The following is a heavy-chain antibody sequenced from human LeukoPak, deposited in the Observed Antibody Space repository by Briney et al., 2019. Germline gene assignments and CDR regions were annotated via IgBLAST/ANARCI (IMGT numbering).Heavy chain of an antibody. J-gene: IGHJ4*02. D-gene: IGHD1-26*01. V-gene: IGHV3-21*05. Sequence: GGSLRLSCAASGFTFSSYEMNWVRQAPGKGLECVSYISSSSSYIYYADSVKGRFTISRDNAKNSLYLQMNSLRAEDTAVYYCASLTDIEAGAVRYWGQGTLVTVSS. CDR1: GFTFSSYE. CDR3: ASLTDIEAGAVRY. CDR2: ISSSSSYI.